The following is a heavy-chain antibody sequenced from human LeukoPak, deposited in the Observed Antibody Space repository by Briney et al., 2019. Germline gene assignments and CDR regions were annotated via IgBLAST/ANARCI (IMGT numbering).Heavy chain of an antibody. V-gene: IGHV4-39*07. Sequence: SETLSLTCAVSGGSISSSNYYWGWIRQAPGKGLEWIGTIYYSENTFYNPTLQSRVSISVDTSRNHFSLNLSSVTAADTAVYYCARLSGYYYGYFDYWGRGALATVSS. CDR1: GGSISSSNYY. D-gene: IGHD5-18*01. CDR3: ARLSGYYYGYFDY. J-gene: IGHJ4*02. CDR2: IYYSENT.